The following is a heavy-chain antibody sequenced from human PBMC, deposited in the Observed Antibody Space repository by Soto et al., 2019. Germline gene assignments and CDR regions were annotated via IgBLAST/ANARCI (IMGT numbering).Heavy chain of an antibody. V-gene: IGHV4-31*03. J-gene: IGHJ6*02. D-gene: IGHD3-10*01. CDR1: GGSISSGGYY. Sequence: SETLSLTCTVSGGSISSGGYYWSWIRQHPGEGLEWIGYIYYSGSTYYNPSLKSRVTISVDTSKNQFSLKLSSVTAADTAVYYCARMTMVRGVIVGYYYGMDVWGQGTTVTVSS. CDR3: ARMTMVRGVIVGYYYGMDV. CDR2: IYYSGST.